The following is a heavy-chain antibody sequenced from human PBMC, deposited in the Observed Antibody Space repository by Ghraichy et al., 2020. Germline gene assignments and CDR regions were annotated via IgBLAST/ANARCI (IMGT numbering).Heavy chain of an antibody. V-gene: IGHV4-39*01. CDR1: GGSISSSSYY. D-gene: IGHD2-21*01. CDR2: IYYSGST. CDR3: ARHIVTTLEHYYYGMDV. J-gene: IGHJ6*02. Sequence: SETLSLTRTVSGGSISSSSYYWGWIRQPPGKGLEWIGSIYYSGSTYYNPSLKSRVTISVDTSKNQFSLKLSSVTAAYTAVYYCARHIVTTLEHYYYGMDVWGQGTTVTVSS.